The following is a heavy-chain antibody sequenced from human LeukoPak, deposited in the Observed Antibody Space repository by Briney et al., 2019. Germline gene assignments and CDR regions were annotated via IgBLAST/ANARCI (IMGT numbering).Heavy chain of an antibody. V-gene: IGHV4-31*03. CDR1: GGSISSGGYY. CDR2: IYYSGST. J-gene: IGHJ4*02. CDR3: ARNAPEGSWTDY. D-gene: IGHD6-13*01. Sequence: PSQTLSLACTVSGGSISSGGYYWSWIRQHPGKGLEWIGYIYYSGSTYYNPSLKSRVTISVDTSKNQFSLKLSSVTAADTAVYYCARNAPEGSWTDYWGQGTLVTVSS.